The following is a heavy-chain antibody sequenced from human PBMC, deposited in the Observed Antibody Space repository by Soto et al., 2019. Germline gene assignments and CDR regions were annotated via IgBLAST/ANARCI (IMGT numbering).Heavy chain of an antibody. CDR3: ARDHGVAYGMDV. J-gene: IGHJ6*02. V-gene: IGHV3-48*02. D-gene: IGHD5-12*01. Sequence: GGSLRLSCAASGFTFSSYSMDWVRQAPGKGLEWLSYISSSRGSIYCADSVRGRFTIFRDNAKNSLYLQMNSLRDEDTAVYYCARDHGVAYGMDVWGQGTTVTAP. CDR2: ISSSRGSI. CDR1: GFTFSSYS.